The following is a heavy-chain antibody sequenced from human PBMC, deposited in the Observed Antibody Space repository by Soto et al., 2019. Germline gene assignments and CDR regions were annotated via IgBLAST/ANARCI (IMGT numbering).Heavy chain of an antibody. V-gene: IGHV3-21*01. D-gene: IGHD1-26*01. CDR2: ISSSSGHI. CDR3: VRHWLATIEFDY. J-gene: IGHJ4*02. Sequence: GVSLRLSCAASGFPFRSYSMNWVRQAPGKGLEWVSSISSSSGHIYYADSVKGRFTISRDNAKNSLYLQMNSLRAEDTAVYYCVRHWLATIEFDYWGQGIRVTVDS. CDR1: GFPFRSYS.